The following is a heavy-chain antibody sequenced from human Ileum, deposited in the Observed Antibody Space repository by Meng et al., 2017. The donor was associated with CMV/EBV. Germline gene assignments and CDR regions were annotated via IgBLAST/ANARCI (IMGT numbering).Heavy chain of an antibody. J-gene: IGHJ4*02. CDR1: GGSMSSYY. D-gene: IGHD7-27*01. V-gene: IGHV4-4*07. CDR3: AREGPTDWGRALDY. Sequence: QVGLQESGPGLVKPSETLSLTCTVSGGSMSSYYWSWIRQPAGKGLEWIGRIYTSGSSNYNSSLKSRVTMSVDTSKNQFSMKLNSVTAADTAVYYCAREGPTDWGRALDYWGQGTLVTVSS. CDR2: IYTSGSS.